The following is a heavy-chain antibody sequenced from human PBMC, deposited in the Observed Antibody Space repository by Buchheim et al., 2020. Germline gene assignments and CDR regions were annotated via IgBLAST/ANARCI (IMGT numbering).Heavy chain of an antibody. Sequence: EVQLVESGGTVVRPGGSLRLSCAVSGFKFDDFAMHWLRQVPGKGLEWVSLIGWDGDYTSYIDSVKGRFTVSRDNRRNSLYLQMNGLRPEDTAFYYCAKEGKYNNSHIFFDYWGQGTL. CDR2: IGWDGDYT. J-gene: IGHJ4*02. D-gene: IGHD1-1*01. CDR1: GFKFDDFA. CDR3: AKEGKYNNSHIFFDY. V-gene: IGHV3-43D*03.